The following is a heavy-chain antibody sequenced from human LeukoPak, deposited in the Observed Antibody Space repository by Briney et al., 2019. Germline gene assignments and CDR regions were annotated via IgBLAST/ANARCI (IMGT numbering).Heavy chain of an antibody. D-gene: IGHD3-3*01. CDR1: GGSFSGYY. Sequence: SETLSLTCAVYGGSFSGYYWSWIRQPPGKGLEWIGEINHSGSTNYNPSLKSRVTISVDTSKNQFSLKPSSVTAADTAVYYCARGLRITIFGVVRDNWFDPWGQGTLVTVSS. CDR2: INHSGST. CDR3: ARGLRITIFGVVRDNWFDP. J-gene: IGHJ5*02. V-gene: IGHV4-34*01.